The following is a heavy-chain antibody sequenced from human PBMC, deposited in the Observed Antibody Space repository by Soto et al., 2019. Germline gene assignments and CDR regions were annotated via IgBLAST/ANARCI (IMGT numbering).Heavy chain of an antibody. J-gene: IGHJ5*02. CDR3: AKDLGLSAAASHH. Sequence: GGSLRLSCAASGFTFSSYGMHWVRQAPGKGLEWVAVISYDGSNKYYADSVKGRFTISRDNSKNTLYLQMNSLRAEDTAVYYCAKDLGLSAAASHHWGQGTLVTVSS. CDR2: ISYDGSNK. V-gene: IGHV3-30*18. D-gene: IGHD6-13*01. CDR1: GFTFSSYG.